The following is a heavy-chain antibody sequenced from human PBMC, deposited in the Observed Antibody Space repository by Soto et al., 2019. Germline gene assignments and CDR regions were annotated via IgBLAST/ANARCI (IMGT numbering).Heavy chain of an antibody. CDR3: ARDPCGLRPNAFDI. D-gene: IGHD5-12*01. CDR2: ISSSSSTI. V-gene: IGHV3-48*04. J-gene: IGHJ3*02. CDR1: GFTFSSYS. Sequence: GGSLRLSCAASGFTFSSYSMNWVRQAPGKGLEWVSYISSSSSTIYYADSVKGRFTISRDNAKNSLYLQMNSLRAEDTAVYYCARDPCGLRPNAFDIWGQGTMVTVSS.